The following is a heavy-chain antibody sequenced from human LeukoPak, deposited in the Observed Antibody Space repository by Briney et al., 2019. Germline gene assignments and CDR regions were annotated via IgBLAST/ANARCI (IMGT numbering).Heavy chain of an antibody. CDR2: VHNSGST. Sequence: PSETLSLTCTVSGGSFSNYFRGWIRQPPGRGLEWVGYVHNSGSTTYNPSLKSRGTIVLDTSRSQFSLRLSSVTAADSAVYYCAGGYYYDSSGYYRFDYWGQGTLVTVSS. CDR3: AGGYYYDSSGYYRFDY. CDR1: GGSFSNYF. D-gene: IGHD3-22*01. V-gene: IGHV4-59*01. J-gene: IGHJ4*02.